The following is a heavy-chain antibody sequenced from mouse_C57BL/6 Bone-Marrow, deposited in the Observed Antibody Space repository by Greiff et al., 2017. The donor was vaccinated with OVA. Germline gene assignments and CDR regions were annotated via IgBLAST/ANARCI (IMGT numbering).Heavy chain of an antibody. Sequence: QVQLKQSGPELVKPGASVKISCKASGYAFSSSWMNWVKQRPGKGLEWIGRIYPGDGDTNYNGKFKGKATLTADKSSSTAYMQLSSLTSEDSAVYFCARSSTGRYFGVWGTGTTVTVSS. D-gene: IGHD4-1*02. CDR3: ARSSTGRYFGV. V-gene: IGHV1-82*01. CDR2: IYPGDGDT. CDR1: GYAFSSSW. J-gene: IGHJ1*03.